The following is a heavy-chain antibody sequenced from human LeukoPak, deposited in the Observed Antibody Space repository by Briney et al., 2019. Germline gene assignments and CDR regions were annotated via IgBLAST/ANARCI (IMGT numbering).Heavy chain of an antibody. D-gene: IGHD6-13*01. CDR3: AKGVSAGKVDWFDP. CDR1: GFTFSNYA. Sequence: GGSLRLSCAASGFTFSNYAMTWIRQAPGPGLEWISSVTGSGGATFYAASVRGRFTVSRDNSRSTLHLQMDSLRAEDTAVYYCAKGVSAGKVDWFDPWGQRTLVTVSS. V-gene: IGHV3-23*01. J-gene: IGHJ5*02. CDR2: VTGSGGAT.